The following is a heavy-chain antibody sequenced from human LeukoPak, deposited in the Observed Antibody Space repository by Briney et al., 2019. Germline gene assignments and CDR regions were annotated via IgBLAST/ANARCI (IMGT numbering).Heavy chain of an antibody. CDR1: GYTFTSYY. Sequence: ASVNVSCKASGYTFTSYYMHWVRQAPGQGLEWMGIINPSGGSTSYAQKFQGRVTMTRDTSTSTVYMELSSLRSEDTAVYYCARDNRGVTMIAPLPWYFDLWGRGTLVTVSS. CDR3: ARDNRGVTMIAPLPWYFDL. CDR2: INPSGGST. V-gene: IGHV1-46*01. D-gene: IGHD3-22*01. J-gene: IGHJ2*01.